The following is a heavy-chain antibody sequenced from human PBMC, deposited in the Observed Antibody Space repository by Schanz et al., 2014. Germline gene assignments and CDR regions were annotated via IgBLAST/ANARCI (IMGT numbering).Heavy chain of an antibody. Sequence: VQLLESGGGLAQPGGSLRLSCATSGLNFDYYGMNWVRQAPGKGLEWVANIGYDGSEKYYVDSVKGRFTISRDNSKDTLYLQMSGLTPEDTAVYYCARGPIPIQGVPMDFWGQGTLVTVSS. J-gene: IGHJ4*02. CDR3: ARGPIPIQGVPMDF. V-gene: IGHV3-33*01. CDR2: IGYDGSEK. CDR1: GLNFDYYG. D-gene: IGHD3-10*01.